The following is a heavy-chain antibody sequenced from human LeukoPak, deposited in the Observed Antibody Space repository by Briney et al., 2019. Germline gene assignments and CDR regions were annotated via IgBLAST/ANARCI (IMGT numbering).Heavy chain of an antibody. V-gene: IGHV4-59*08. Sequence: SETLSLTCTVSGGSISSYYWSWIRQPPGKGLEWIGYIYYSGSTNYNPSLKSRVTISVDTSKNQFSLKLSSVTAADTAVYYCARLGISNWFGPWGQGTLVTVSS. CDR1: GGSISSYY. D-gene: IGHD6-13*01. CDR3: ARLGISNWFGP. J-gene: IGHJ5*02. CDR2: IYYSGST.